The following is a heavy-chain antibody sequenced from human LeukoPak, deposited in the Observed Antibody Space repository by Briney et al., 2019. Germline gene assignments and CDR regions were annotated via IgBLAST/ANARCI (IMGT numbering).Heavy chain of an antibody. V-gene: IGHV4-59*01. CDR2: IYYSGST. CDR1: GGSLSSYY. CDR3: ARGGIAAAGTFGY. Sequence: PSETLSLTCTVSGGSLSSYYWSWIRQPPGKGLEWIGYIYYSGSTNYNPSLKSRVTISVDTSKNQFSLKLSSVTAAGTAVYYCARGGIAAAGTFGYWGQGTLVTVSS. D-gene: IGHD6-13*01. J-gene: IGHJ4*02.